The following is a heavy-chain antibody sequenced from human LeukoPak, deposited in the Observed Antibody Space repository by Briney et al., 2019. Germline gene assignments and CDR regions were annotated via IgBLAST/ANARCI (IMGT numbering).Heavy chain of an antibody. D-gene: IGHD5-12*01. CDR3: ATTVGYSGYDWGY. Sequence: PGGSLRLSCAASGFTISNAWMSWVRLAPGKGLEWVGRIKSKYNGGTTDYVAPVKGRFTISRDDSKNTLYLQMNSLKTEDTAVYYCATTVGYSGYDWGYWGQGTLVTASS. CDR2: IKSKYNGGTT. J-gene: IGHJ4*02. CDR1: GFTISNAW. V-gene: IGHV3-15*01.